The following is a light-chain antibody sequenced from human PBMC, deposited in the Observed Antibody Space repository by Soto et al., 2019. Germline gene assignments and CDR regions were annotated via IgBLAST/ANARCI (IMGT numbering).Light chain of an antibody. V-gene: IGKV1-5*03. CDR2: KAS. Sequence: DIQVTQSPSTLSASVGDRVTITCRASQSLNDWLAWYQQKPGKAPKLLIYKASGLESGVPSRFSGSGSGTEFTRTISSLQPDEFATYYCQQYNGYPWTFGQGTKVEIK. CDR1: QSLNDW. CDR3: QQYNGYPWT. J-gene: IGKJ1*01.